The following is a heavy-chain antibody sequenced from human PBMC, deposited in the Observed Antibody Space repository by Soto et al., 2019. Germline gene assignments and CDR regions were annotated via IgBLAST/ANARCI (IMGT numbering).Heavy chain of an antibody. J-gene: IGHJ3*02. D-gene: IGHD7-27*01. Sequence: GESLKISCAASGFTFSNAWMSWVRQAPGKGLEWVGRIKSKTDGGTTDYAAPVKGRFTISRDDSKNTLYLQMNSLKTEDTAVYYGTTGRWGLRGAFDIWGQGTMVTVSS. V-gene: IGHV3-15*01. CDR3: TTGRWGLRGAFDI. CDR1: GFTFSNAW. CDR2: IKSKTDGGTT.